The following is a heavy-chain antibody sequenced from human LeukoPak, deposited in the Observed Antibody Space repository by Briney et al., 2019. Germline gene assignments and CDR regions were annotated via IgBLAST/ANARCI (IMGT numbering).Heavy chain of an antibody. CDR1: GFTFSSHS. V-gene: IGHV3-48*01. CDR3: AGGAYYYED. Sequence: GGSLRLSCAASGFTFSSHSMNWVRQAPGKGLEWVSYISSSSSTIYYADSVKGRSTISRDNAKNSLYLQMNSLRAEDTAVYYCAGGAYYYEDWGQGTLVTVSS. J-gene: IGHJ4*02. D-gene: IGHD3-22*01. CDR2: ISSSSSTI.